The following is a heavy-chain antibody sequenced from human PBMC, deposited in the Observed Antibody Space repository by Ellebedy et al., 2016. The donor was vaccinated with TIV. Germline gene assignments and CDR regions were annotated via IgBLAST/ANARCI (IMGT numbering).Heavy chain of an antibody. D-gene: IGHD2-2*01. CDR1: GFTFSSYE. J-gene: IGHJ4*02. CDR3: ARDFDCSTTTCYDGGFDY. V-gene: IGHV3-48*03. CDR2: ISSSGSTI. Sequence: GESLKISCAASGFTFSSYEMNWVRQAPGKGLEWVSYISSSGSTIYYADSVKGRFTISRDNAKKSLYLQMNSLRAEDTAVYYCARDFDCSTTTCYDGGFDYWGQGTLVTVSS.